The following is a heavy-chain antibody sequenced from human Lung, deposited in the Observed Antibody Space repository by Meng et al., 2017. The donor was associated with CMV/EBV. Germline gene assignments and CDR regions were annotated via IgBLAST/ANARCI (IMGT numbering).Heavy chain of an antibody. J-gene: IGHJ4*02. CDR3: ARGAHYDILTGYYTLFDY. Sequence: TFSSYAISWVLQAPGLGLEWMGGIIPILGIANYAQKFQGRVTITADKSTSTAYMELSSLRSEDTAVYYCARGAHYDILTGYYTLFDYWGQGTLVTVSS. D-gene: IGHD3-9*01. CDR2: IIPILGIA. V-gene: IGHV1-69*10. CDR1: TFSSYA.